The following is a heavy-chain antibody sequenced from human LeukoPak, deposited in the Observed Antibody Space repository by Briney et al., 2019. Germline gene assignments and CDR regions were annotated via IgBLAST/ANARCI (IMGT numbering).Heavy chain of an antibody. CDR3: ARERFCSSTSCSRFDP. Sequence: ASVKVSCKASGYTFTSYGISWVRQAPGQGLEWMGWISAYNGNTNYAQKLQGRVTMTTDTSTSTAYMELRSLRSDDMAVYYCARERFCSSTSCSRFDPWGQGTLVTVSS. CDR2: ISAYNGNT. D-gene: IGHD2-2*01. CDR1: GYTFTSYG. J-gene: IGHJ5*02. V-gene: IGHV1-18*03.